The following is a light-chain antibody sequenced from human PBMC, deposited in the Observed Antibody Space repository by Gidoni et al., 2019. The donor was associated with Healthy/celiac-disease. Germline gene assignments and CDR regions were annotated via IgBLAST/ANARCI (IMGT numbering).Light chain of an antibody. CDR3: AAWDDSLKGYV. CDR1: RFSIGSNT. Sequence: QSVLTQPPSASGTPGQRVTISCPGSRFSIGSNTVNWYQQLPGTAPKLLIYSNNQRPSGVPDRFSGSKSGTSASLAISGLQSEDEADYYCAAWDDSLKGYVFGTGTKVTVL. V-gene: IGLV1-44*01. J-gene: IGLJ1*01. CDR2: SNN.